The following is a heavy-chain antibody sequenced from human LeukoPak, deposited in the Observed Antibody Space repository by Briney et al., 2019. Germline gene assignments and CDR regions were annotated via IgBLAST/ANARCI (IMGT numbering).Heavy chain of an antibody. D-gene: IGHD3-10*01. Sequence: SETLSLTCAVYGGSFSGYYWSWIRQPPGKGLEWIGEINHSGSTNYNPSLKSRVTISVDTSKNQFSLKLSSVTAADTAVYYCARDQGQWFGESRFDYWGQGTLVTVSS. J-gene: IGHJ4*02. CDR3: ARDQGQWFGESRFDY. CDR1: GGSFSGYY. CDR2: INHSGST. V-gene: IGHV4-34*01.